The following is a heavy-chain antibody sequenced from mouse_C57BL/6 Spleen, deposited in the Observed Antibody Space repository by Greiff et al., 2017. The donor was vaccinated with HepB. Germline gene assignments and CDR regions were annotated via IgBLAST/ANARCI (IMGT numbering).Heavy chain of an antibody. V-gene: IGHV1-82*01. J-gene: IGHJ3*01. CDR3: AREGQLRLRFAY. CDR2: IYPGDGDT. D-gene: IGHD3-2*02. Sequence: QVQLQQSGPELVKPGASVKISCKASGYAFSSSWMNWVKQRPGKGLEWIGRIYPGDGDTNYNGKFKGKATLTADKSSSTAYMQLSSLTSEDSAVYFCAREGQLRLRFAYWGQGTLVTVSA. CDR1: GYAFSSSW.